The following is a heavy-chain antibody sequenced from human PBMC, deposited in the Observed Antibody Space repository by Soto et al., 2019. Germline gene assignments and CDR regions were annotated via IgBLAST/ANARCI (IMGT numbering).Heavy chain of an antibody. V-gene: IGHV3-9*01. J-gene: IGHJ4*02. CDR1: GFTFDDYA. CDR2: ISWNSGSI. D-gene: IGHD6-13*01. CDR3: AQDRGIAAAGSFDY. Sequence: EVQLVESGGGLVQPGRSLRLSCAASGFTFDDYAMHWVRQAPGKGLEWVSGISWNSGSIGYADSVKGRFTISRDNAKNSLYLQMNSLRAEDTALYYCAQDRGIAAAGSFDYWGQGTLVTVSS.